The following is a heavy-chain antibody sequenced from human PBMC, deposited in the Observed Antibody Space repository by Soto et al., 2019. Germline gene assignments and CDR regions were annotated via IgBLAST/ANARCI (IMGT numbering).Heavy chain of an antibody. D-gene: IGHD3-3*01. Sequence: QVQLVQSGAEVKKPGASVKVSCKASGYNFTSYGISWVRQAPGQGLEWMGWISAYNGNTNYAQKLQGRVTMTTDTSTSTAYMELRSLRSDDTAVYYCARVGRDDFWSGSNYYYYGMDVWGQGTTVTVSS. CDR2: ISAYNGNT. CDR1: GYNFTSYG. V-gene: IGHV1-18*01. J-gene: IGHJ6*02. CDR3: ARVGRDDFWSGSNYYYYGMDV.